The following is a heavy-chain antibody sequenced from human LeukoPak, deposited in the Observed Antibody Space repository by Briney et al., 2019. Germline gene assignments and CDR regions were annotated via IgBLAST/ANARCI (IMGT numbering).Heavy chain of an antibody. CDR2: IYYSGNI. D-gene: IGHD5-24*01. Sequence: PSETLSLTCSVSNGSISSGGYYWSWIRQHPRKGLEWIGYIYYSGNIYYNPSLKSQLTISMDTSKNQFSLKLRSVTAADTAVYYCARNRDGFFPDEEPWGQGTLVTVSS. CDR1: NGSISSGGYY. CDR3: ARNRDGFFPDEEP. J-gene: IGHJ5*02. V-gene: IGHV4-31*01.